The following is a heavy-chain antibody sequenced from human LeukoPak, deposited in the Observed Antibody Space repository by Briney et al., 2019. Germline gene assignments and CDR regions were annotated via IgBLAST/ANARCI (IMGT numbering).Heavy chain of an antibody. CDR1: GGSITNYY. J-gene: IGHJ3*02. CDR2: IYYSGST. V-gene: IGHV4-59*01. Sequence: PSETLSLTCTVSGGSITNYYWSWIRQPPGKGLEWIGYIYYSGSTNYNPSLKSRVTKSVDTSKNQFSLKLSSVTAADTAVYYCARATGPADAFDIWGQGTMVTVSS. CDR3: ARATGPADAFDI.